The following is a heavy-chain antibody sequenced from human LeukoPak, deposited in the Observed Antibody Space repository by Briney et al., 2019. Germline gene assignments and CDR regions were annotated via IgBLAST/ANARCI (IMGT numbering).Heavy chain of an antibody. Sequence: GESLRLSCVASGFTFSTYEMNWVRQAPGKGLEWVSYISSSGSSIYYADSVQGRFSISRDNAKNSLYLQMNSLRAEDTAVYYCAGWTYYYDSSGYYFDYWGQGTLVTVSS. J-gene: IGHJ4*02. CDR2: ISSSGSSI. CDR3: AGWTYYYDSSGYYFDY. CDR1: GFTFSTYE. D-gene: IGHD3-22*01. V-gene: IGHV3-48*03.